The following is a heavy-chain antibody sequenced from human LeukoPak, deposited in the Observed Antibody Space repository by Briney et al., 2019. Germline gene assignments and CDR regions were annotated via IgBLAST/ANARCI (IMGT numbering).Heavy chain of an antibody. CDR1: GGSISSYY. CDR2: IYYSGST. CDR3: AREGGDGY. V-gene: IGHV4-59*12. D-gene: IGHD4-17*01. Sequence: SEPLSLTCTVSGGSISSYYWSWIRQPPGKGLEWIGYIYYSGSTNYNPSLKSRVTISVDTSKNQFSLKLSSVTAADTAVYYCAREGGDGYWGQGTLVTVSS. J-gene: IGHJ4*02.